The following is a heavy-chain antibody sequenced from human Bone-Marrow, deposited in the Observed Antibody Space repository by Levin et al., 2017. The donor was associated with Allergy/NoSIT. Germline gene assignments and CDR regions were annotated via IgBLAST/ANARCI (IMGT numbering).Heavy chain of an antibody. J-gene: IGHJ4*02. D-gene: IGHD3-10*01. CDR1: GFTFTTYP. CDR3: ARDGRSQLQRNFFDF. Sequence: GGSLRLSCEASGFTFTTYPFNWVRQAPGKGLEWISFISSSGGSMFYADSVKGRFTISRDDATNSVFLQMHSLRADHTAVYYCARDGRSQLQRNFFDFWGQGTLVTVSS. CDR2: ISSSGGSM. V-gene: IGHV3-48*01.